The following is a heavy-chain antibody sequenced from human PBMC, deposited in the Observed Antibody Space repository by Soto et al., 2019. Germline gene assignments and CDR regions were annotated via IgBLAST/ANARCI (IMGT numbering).Heavy chain of an antibody. D-gene: IGHD3-9*01. CDR1: GYSFTDYW. CDR3: ARKSDYNILTGYFYYFDY. V-gene: IGHV5-51*01. CDR2: IYPGDSDA. J-gene: IGHJ4*02. Sequence: GESLKTSCKSSGYSFTDYWIGWVRQMPGKGLEWMGIIYPGDSDARYSPSFQGQVTISVDTSINTAFLRWNSLTATATAMYSCARKSDYNILTGYFYYFDYWGQGSLVTVSS.